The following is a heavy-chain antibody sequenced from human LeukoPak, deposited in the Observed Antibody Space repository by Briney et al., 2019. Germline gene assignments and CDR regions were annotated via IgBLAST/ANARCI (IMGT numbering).Heavy chain of an antibody. CDR3: ARGSIGSSGYYFDY. Sequence: SETLSLTCAVYGGSFSGYYWSWIRQPPGKGLEWIGEINHSGSTNYNPSLKSRVTISVDTSKNQFSLKLSSVTAADTAVYYCARGSIGSSGYYFDYWGQGTLVTVSA. D-gene: IGHD3-22*01. J-gene: IGHJ4*02. CDR2: INHSGST. V-gene: IGHV4-34*01. CDR1: GGSFSGYY.